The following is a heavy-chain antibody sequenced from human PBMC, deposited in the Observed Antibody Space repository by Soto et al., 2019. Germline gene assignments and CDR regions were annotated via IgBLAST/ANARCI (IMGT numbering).Heavy chain of an antibody. CDR3: ARQGSGYWYFDY. CDR1: GGSISSSSYY. J-gene: IGHJ4*02. D-gene: IGHD3-22*01. Sequence: QLQLQESGPGLVKPSETLSLTCTVSGGSISSSSYYWGWIRQPPGKGLEWIGSIYYSGSTYYNPSLKSRVTISVDTSKNQFSLKLSSVTAADTAVYYCARQGSGYWYFDYWGQGTLVTVSS. V-gene: IGHV4-39*01. CDR2: IYYSGST.